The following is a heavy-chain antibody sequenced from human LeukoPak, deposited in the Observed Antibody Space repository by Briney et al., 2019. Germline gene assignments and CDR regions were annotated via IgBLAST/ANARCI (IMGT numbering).Heavy chain of an antibody. D-gene: IGHD3-3*01. CDR3: ARENDFWRGYFYYYYMDV. J-gene: IGHJ6*03. CDR2: INHSGST. Sequence: SETLSLTCAVYGGSFSGYYWSWIRQPPGKGLEWIGEINHSGSTNYNPSLKSRVTISVDTSKNQFSLKLSSVTAADTAVYYCARENDFWRGYFYYYYMDVWGKGTTVTVSS. CDR1: GGSFSGYY. V-gene: IGHV4-34*01.